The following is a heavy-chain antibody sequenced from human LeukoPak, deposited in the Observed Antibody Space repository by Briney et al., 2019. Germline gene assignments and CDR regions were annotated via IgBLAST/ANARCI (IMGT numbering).Heavy chain of an antibody. CDR2: ISSSSSYI. J-gene: IGHJ4*02. V-gene: IGHV3-21*01. D-gene: IGHD6-19*01. CDR1: GFTFSSYA. Sequence: GGSLRLSCAASGFTFSSYAMSWVRQAPGKGLEWVSSISSSSSYIYYADSVKGRFTISRDNAKNSLYLQMNSLRAEDTAVYYCARTPGSSGWYYFDYWGQGTLVTVSS. CDR3: ARTPGSSGWYYFDY.